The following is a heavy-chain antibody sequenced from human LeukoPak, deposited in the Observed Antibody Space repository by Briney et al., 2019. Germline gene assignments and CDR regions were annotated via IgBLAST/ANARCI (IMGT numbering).Heavy chain of an antibody. CDR2: INHSGST. D-gene: IGHD3-10*01. CDR3: ASGPYMSGSGDY. CDR1: GGSFSGYY. Sequence: SETLSLTCAVYGGSFSGYYWSWIRPPPGKGLEWIGEINHSGSTNYNPSLKSRVTISVDTSKNQFSLKLSSVTAADTAVYYCASGPYMSGSGDYWGQGTLVTVSS. V-gene: IGHV4-34*01. J-gene: IGHJ4*02.